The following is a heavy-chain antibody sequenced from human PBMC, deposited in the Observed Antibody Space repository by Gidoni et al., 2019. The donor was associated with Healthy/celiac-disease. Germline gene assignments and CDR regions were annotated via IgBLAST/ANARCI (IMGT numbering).Heavy chain of an antibody. D-gene: IGHD3-16*02. J-gene: IGHJ4*02. CDR2: IRSKAYGGTT. CDR1: GCTFGDYA. V-gene: IGHV3-49*04. CDR3: TRDSSSYDYIWGSYRLFDY. Sequence: EVQLVESGGGVVQPGRSLRLSCTASGCTFGDYAMGWVRQAPGKGLEWVGFIRSKAYGGTTEYAASVKGRFTISRDDSKSIAYLQMNSLKTEDTAVYYCTRDSSSYDYIWGSYRLFDYWGQGTLVTVSS.